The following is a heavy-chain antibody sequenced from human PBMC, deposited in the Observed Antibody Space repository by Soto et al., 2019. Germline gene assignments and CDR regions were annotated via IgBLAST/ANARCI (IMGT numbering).Heavy chain of an antibody. CDR2: ISSSSSTI. D-gene: IGHD2-2*01. CDR3: AREYIVPAAIFTDDDAFDI. V-gene: IGHV3-48*01. J-gene: IGHJ3*02. CDR1: GFTFSSYS. Sequence: GGSLRLSCAASGFTFSSYSMNWVRQAPGKGLEWVSYISSSSSTIYYADSVKGRFTISRDNAKNSLYLQMNSLRAEDTAVYYCAREYIVPAAIFTDDDAFDIWGQGTMVTVSS.